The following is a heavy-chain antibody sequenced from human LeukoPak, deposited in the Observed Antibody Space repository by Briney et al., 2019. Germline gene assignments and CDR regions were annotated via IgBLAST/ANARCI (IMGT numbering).Heavy chain of an antibody. D-gene: IGHD3-3*01. CDR3: ARGFNRWLDP. CDR1: GFTVNSNY. CDR2: IYSGGTT. V-gene: IGHV3-53*01. Sequence: GSLRLSCAASGFTVNSNYWSWVRQAPGKGLEWVSVIYSGGTTYYADSVKGRFTFSRDNSKNMLHLQMNSLRAEDTAVYYCARGFNRWLDPWGQGTLVIVSS. J-gene: IGHJ5*02.